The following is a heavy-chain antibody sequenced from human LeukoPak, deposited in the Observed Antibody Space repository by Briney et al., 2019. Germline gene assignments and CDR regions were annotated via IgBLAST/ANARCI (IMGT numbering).Heavy chain of an antibody. V-gene: IGHV3-53*01. J-gene: IGHJ4*02. D-gene: IGHD5-12*01. Sequence: GGSLRLSCAASGFTFSSYEMSWVRQAPGKGLEWVSVIYSGGSTYYADSVKGRFTISRDNSKNTLYLQMNSLRAEDTAVYYCARGSGYDYLNYWGQGTLVTVSS. CDR1: GFTFSSYE. CDR2: IYSGGST. CDR3: ARGSGYDYLNY.